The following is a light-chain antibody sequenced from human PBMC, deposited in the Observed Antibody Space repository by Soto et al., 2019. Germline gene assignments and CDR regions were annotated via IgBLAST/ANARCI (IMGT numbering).Light chain of an antibody. CDR1: QSLLHSDGYNY. CDR3: MQALQVPVT. V-gene: IGKV2-28*01. Sequence: EIVLTQFSLSLPVTPGEPASISCRSSQSLLHSDGYNYLDWYVQKPGQSPQLLIYSGSHRASGVPDRFSGSGSGTDFTLRISRVEAEDVGIYYCMQALQVPVTFGGGTKWIS. J-gene: IGKJ4*01. CDR2: SGS.